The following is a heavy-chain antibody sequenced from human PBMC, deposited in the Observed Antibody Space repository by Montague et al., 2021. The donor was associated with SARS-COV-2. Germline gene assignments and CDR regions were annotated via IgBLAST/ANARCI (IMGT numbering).Heavy chain of an antibody. CDR3: ARVRYYGWGTSFDIDV. V-gene: IGHV4-34*01. CDR2: INHSGST. Sequence: SETLSLTCAVYGGSFSGYYWSWIRQPPGKGLEWIGEINHSGSTNYNPSLKSRVTISVDTSKNQFSLKLSSVTAADTAVYYCARVRYYGWGTSFDIDVWGQGTPVTVSS. D-gene: IGHD3-10*01. CDR1: GGSFSGYY. J-gene: IGHJ6*02.